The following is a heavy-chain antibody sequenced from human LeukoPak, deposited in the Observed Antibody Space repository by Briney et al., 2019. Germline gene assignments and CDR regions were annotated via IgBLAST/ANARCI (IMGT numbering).Heavy chain of an antibody. V-gene: IGHV1-18*04. CDR1: GYTFTRFS. CDR2: VSAYSGDT. J-gene: IGHJ6*03. Sequence: GASVKVSCKAYGYTFTRFSVSWVRQAPGQGLEWMGWVSAYSGDTRYAQNFQGRVTMTTDASTTTAYMELKGLRSDDTASYYCARAPLADPPPNDSSSYISNNYYHMDVWGKGTTVTVSS. D-gene: IGHD4-11*01. CDR3: ARAPLADPPPNDSSSYISNNYYHMDV.